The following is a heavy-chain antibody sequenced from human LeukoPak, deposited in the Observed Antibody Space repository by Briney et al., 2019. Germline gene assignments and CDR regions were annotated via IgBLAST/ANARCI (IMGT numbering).Heavy chain of an antibody. CDR1: GYSISSGYY. Sequence: PSETLSLTCTVSGYSISSGYYWGWIRQPPGKGLEWIGSIYHSGSTYYNPSLKSRVTISVDTSKNQFSLKLSSVTAADTAVYYCARPNDYGDDYWGQGTLVTVSS. CDR2: IYHSGST. J-gene: IGHJ4*02. V-gene: IGHV4-38-2*02. D-gene: IGHD4-17*01. CDR3: ARPNDYGDDY.